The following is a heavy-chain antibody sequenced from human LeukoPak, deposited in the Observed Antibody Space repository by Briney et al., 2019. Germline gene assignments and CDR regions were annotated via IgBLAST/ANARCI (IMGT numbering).Heavy chain of an antibody. V-gene: IGHV1-2*02. J-gene: IGHJ4*02. CDR3: ASPRYYDSSGYTDY. Sequence: ASMKVSCKASGYTFTDYYMHWVRQAPGQGLEWMGWINPNSGGTRSTQNFQGRVTMTRDTSISTAYMELSRLRSDDTAVYYCASPRYYDSSGYTDYWGQGTLVTVSS. CDR1: GYTFTDYY. D-gene: IGHD3-22*01. CDR2: INPNSGGT.